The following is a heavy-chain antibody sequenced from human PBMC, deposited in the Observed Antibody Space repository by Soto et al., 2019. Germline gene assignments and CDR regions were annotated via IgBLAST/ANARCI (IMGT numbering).Heavy chain of an antibody. Sequence: QVQLVESGGGVVQPGRSLRLSCAASGFTFSSYGMHWVRQAPGKGLEWVAVISYDASNKYYADSVKGRFTISRDNSKNPLHLQMSGMRAEDSAVYYWAKAPYPYESGGYYFFYWGQGTLVTVSS. J-gene: IGHJ4*02. CDR3: AKAPYPYESGGYYFFY. CDR2: ISYDASNK. CDR1: GFTFSSYG. V-gene: IGHV3-30*18. D-gene: IGHD3-22*01.